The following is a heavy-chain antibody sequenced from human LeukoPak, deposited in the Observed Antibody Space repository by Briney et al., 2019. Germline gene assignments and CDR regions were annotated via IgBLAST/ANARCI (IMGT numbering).Heavy chain of an antibody. CDR3: ARNLGPYYDFWSGYLDY. CDR2: INPNSGGT. J-gene: IGHJ4*02. V-gene: IGHV1-2*02. D-gene: IGHD3-3*01. CDR1: GYTFTGYY. Sequence: GASVKVSCKASGYTFTGYYMHWVRQAPGQGLEWMGWINPNSGGTNYAQKFQGRVTMTSDTSISTAYMELSRLRSDDTAVYYCARNLGPYYDFWSGYLDYWGQGTLVTVSS.